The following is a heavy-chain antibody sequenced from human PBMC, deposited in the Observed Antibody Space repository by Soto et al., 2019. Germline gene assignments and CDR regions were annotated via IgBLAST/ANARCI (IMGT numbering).Heavy chain of an antibody. V-gene: IGHV3-23*01. Sequence: PGGSLRLSCAASGFTFSSRAMSWVRQAPGKGLERVSTISGIGGSTYYADSVKGRFTISRDNSKNTLYLQMNSLRAEDTAVYFCAKSGWLVNYFDYWGQGILVTVSS. D-gene: IGHD6-19*01. CDR2: ISGIGGST. CDR3: AKSGWLVNYFDY. CDR1: GFTFSSRA. J-gene: IGHJ4*02.